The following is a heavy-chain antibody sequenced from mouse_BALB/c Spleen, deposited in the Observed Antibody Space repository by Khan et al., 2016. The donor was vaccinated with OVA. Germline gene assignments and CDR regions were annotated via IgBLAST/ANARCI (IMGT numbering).Heavy chain of an antibody. D-gene: IGHD2-1*01. V-gene: IGHV9-3*02. CDR2: INTNTGEP. J-gene: IGHJ1*01. Sequence: QIQLVQSGPELKKPGETVKISCKASGYTFTNYGMNWVKQAPGKGLKWMGWINTNTGEPTYAEEFKGRFALSLETSASTAYLQINNLKDEDTATYFCARRSIYDGYFDVWGAGTTVTVSS. CDR3: ARRSIYDGYFDV. CDR1: GYTFTNYG.